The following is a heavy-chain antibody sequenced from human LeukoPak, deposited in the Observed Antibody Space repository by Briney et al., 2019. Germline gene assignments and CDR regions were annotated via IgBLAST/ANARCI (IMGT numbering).Heavy chain of an antibody. CDR2: INPNSGGT. J-gene: IGHJ3*02. CDR3: ARANFDYYDSSGYHDAFDI. D-gene: IGHD3-22*01. Sequence: ASVKVSCKASGYTFTGYYMHWVRQAPGQGLEWMGWINPNSGGTSYAQKFQGRVTMTRDMSTSTVYMELSSLRSEDTAVYYCARANFDYYDSSGYHDAFDIWGQGTMVTVSS. V-gene: IGHV1-2*02. CDR1: GYTFTGYY.